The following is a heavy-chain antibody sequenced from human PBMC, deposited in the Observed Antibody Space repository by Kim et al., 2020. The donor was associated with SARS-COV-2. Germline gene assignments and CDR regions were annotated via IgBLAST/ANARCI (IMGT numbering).Heavy chain of an antibody. J-gene: IGHJ6*02. CDR1: GFTFSSYA. V-gene: IGHV3-23*01. D-gene: IGHD3-10*01. Sequence: GGSLRLSCAASGFTFSSYAMSWVRQAPGKGLEWVSAISGSGGSTYYADSVKGRFTISRDNSKNTLYLQMNSLRAEDTAVYYCAKHPESHIITMVRGVMVYYYGMDVWGQGTTVTVSS. CDR2: ISGSGGST. CDR3: AKHPESHIITMVRGVMVYYYGMDV.